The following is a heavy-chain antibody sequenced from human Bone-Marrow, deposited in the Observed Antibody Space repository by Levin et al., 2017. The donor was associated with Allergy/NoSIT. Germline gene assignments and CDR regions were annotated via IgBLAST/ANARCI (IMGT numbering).Heavy chain of an antibody. CDR2: ISAFNGDT. D-gene: IGHD2-8*02. CDR1: GYDFAKYG. J-gene: IGHJ4*02. Sequence: GESLKISCTATGYDFAKYGITWVRQAPGQGLEWMGWISAFNGDTNYAQNLQGRVTLTTDTSTSTAYMEVRSLRYDDTAVYYCSRDRAGFKPGHALEFDFWGQGTLVTVSS. CDR3: SRDRAGFKPGHALEFDF. V-gene: IGHV1-18*01.